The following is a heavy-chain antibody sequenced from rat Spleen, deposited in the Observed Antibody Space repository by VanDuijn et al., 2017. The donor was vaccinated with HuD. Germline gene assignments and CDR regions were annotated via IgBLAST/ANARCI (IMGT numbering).Heavy chain of an antibody. CDR1: GFTFSDYY. J-gene: IGHJ3*01. D-gene: IGHD1-11*01. Sequence: EVQLVESDGGLVQPGRSLKLSCAASGFTFSDYYMAWVRQAPTKGLEWVATISYDGSTTYYRDSVKGRFTISRDNAKSTLSLQMDSLRSEDTATYYCARDYRGHSGWFAYWGQGTLVTVSS. CDR3: ARDYRGHSGWFAY. CDR2: ISYDGSTT. V-gene: IGHV5-29*01.